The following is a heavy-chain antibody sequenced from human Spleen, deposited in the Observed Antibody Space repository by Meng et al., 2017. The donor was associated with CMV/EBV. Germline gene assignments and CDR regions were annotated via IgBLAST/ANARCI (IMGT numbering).Heavy chain of an antibody. D-gene: IGHD1-26*01. CDR3: ARGRGGATTRYFDY. V-gene: IGHV3-64*02. CDR2: ISDDGGRT. CDR1: GFTFSTYA. Sequence: ASGFTFSTYALHWVRQAPGRGLECVSTISDDGGRTYYADSVKGRFTISRDNSKNTLYLQMGSLRAEDMAVYYCARGRGGATTRYFDYWGQGTLVTVSS. J-gene: IGHJ4*02.